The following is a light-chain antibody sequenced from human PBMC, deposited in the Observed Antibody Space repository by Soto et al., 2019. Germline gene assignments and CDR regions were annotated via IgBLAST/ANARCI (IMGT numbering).Light chain of an antibody. CDR2: TAS. J-gene: IGKJ5*01. V-gene: IGKV3-20*01. CDR3: LQYGSSPHT. CDR1: QTVTSNY. Sequence: EIVLTQSPGTLSSSPGERATLSCRASQTVTSNYLAWFQQKPGQAPRLLISTASSRATGIPDRFSGSGSGTDFTLTITRLEPEDFAVYYCLQYGSSPHTFGQGTRLEIK.